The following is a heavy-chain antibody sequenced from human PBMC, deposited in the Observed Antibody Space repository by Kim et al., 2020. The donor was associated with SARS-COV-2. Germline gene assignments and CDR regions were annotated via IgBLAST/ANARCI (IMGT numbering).Heavy chain of an antibody. V-gene: IGHV4-31*03. D-gene: IGHD3-10*01. CDR2: IYYSGST. Sequence: SETLSLTCTVSGGSISSGGYYWSWIRQHPGKGLEWIGYIYYSGSTYYNPSLKSRVTISVDTSKNQFSLKLSSVTAADTAVYYCARGERGYGSGSYWFDYWGQGTLVTVSS. CDR3: ARGERGYGSGSYWFDY. CDR1: GGSISSGGYY. J-gene: IGHJ4*02.